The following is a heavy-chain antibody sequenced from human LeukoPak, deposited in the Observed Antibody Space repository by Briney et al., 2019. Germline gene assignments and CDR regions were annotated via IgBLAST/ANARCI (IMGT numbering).Heavy chain of an antibody. D-gene: IGHD1-26*01. CDR1: GFTFSSYA. CDR3: AKEYTGTFSPFPSYFDN. Sequence: GGSLRLSCAASGFTFSSYAMNWVRQAPGKGLEWVSAITGSGGRTYYADSVEGRFTISRDNSKNTLYLQMNSLRAEDTAIYYCAKEYTGTFSPFPSYFDNWGQGTLVTVSS. CDR2: ITGSGGRT. J-gene: IGHJ4*02. V-gene: IGHV3-23*01.